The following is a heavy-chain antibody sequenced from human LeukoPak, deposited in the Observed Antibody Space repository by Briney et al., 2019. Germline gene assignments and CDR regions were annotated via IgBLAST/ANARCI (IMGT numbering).Heavy chain of an antibody. Sequence: GGSLRLSCAASGFTFSSYSMNWVRQAPGKGLEWVSSIITSSSYIYYADSVEGRFTISRDNAKNSLYLQMNSLRAEDTAVYYCATYSSSNGREFQDWGQGTLVTVSS. V-gene: IGHV3-21*01. CDR1: GFTFSSYS. J-gene: IGHJ1*01. CDR3: ATYSSSNGREFQD. D-gene: IGHD2-2*01. CDR2: IITSSSYI.